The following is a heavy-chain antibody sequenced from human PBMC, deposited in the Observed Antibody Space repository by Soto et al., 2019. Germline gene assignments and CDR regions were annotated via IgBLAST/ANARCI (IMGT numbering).Heavy chain of an antibody. V-gene: IGHV4-30-4*01. CDR1: GGSISSGDYY. CDR2: IYYSGST. J-gene: IGHJ3*02. D-gene: IGHD2-15*01. CDR3: AGDQEDWCDCGSCLGAFDI. Sequence: QVQLQESGPGLVKPSQTLSLTCTVSGGSISSGDYYWSWIRQPPGKGLEWIGYIYYSGSTYYNPSLKSRVTILGDASADRFSLMLGSVTVADAALYYCAGDQEDWCDCGSCLGAFDICGQGTMVTVSS.